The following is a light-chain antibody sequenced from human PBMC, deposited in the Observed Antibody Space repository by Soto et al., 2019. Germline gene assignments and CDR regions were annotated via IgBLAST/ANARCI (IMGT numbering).Light chain of an antibody. CDR3: QQSYSTPLT. J-gene: IGKJ4*01. V-gene: IGKV1-39*01. Sequence: DIPMTQSPSSLSASLGDRVTITCRASQNINSYLNWYQQKPGKAPKLLIYAASNLQSGVPSRFSGSRSGTDFTLTISTLQAEDVATYYCQQSYSTPLTFGGGTKVEIK. CDR2: AAS. CDR1: QNINSY.